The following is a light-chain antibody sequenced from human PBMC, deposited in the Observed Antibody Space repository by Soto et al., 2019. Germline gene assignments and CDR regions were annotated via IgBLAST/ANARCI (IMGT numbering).Light chain of an antibody. CDR2: DTS. Sequence: QTVVTQEPSLTVSPGGTVTLTSGSNTGAVTSGHYPYWFQQKPGQAPRTLIYDTSIKHSWTPARFSGSLLGGKAALTLSGAQPEDEAEYSCLLSHSGSRVFGGGTKLTVL. J-gene: IGLJ2*01. CDR3: LLSHSGSRV. V-gene: IGLV7-46*01. CDR1: TGAVTSGHY.